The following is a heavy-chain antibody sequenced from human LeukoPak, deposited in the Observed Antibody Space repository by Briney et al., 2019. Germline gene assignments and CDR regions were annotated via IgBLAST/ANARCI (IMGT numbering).Heavy chain of an antibody. CDR1: GFSFSSYA. CDR2: ISGSGDNT. CDR3: AKVLDPGGGCY. J-gene: IGHJ4*02. V-gene: IGHV3-23*01. Sequence: PGGSLRLSCAASGFSFSSYAMSWVRQAPGKGLEWVSAISGSGDNTYYADSVKGRFTISRDNSKNTLYLQMNSLRAEDTAVYLCAKVLDPGGGCYWGQGTLVTVSS. D-gene: IGHD2-15*01.